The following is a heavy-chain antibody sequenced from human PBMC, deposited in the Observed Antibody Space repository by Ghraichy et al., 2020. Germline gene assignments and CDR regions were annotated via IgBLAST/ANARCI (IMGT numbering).Heavy chain of an antibody. V-gene: IGHV4-4*07. Sequence: SQTLSLTCTVSGGSISSYYWSWIRQPAGRGLEWIGRIYSSGSTNYNPSLNSRVTMSVDTSQNQFSLKLSSVTAADTAVYYCARGGSGSYPDYWGQGTLVTVS. J-gene: IGHJ4*02. CDR2: IYSSGST. D-gene: IGHD3-10*01. CDR3: ARGGSGSYPDY. CDR1: GGSISSYY.